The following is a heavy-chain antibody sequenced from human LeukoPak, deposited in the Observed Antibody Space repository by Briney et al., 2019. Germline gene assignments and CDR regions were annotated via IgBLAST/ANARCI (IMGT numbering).Heavy chain of an antibody. V-gene: IGHV3-30*04. CDR1: GFTFSSYA. CDR2: ISYDGSNK. CDR3: ARDHFGGNSDY. Sequence: GGSLRLSCAASGFTFSSYAMHWVRQAPGKGLEWVAVISYDGSNKYYADSVKGRFTISRDNAKNTLYLQMNSLRVDDTAVYYCARDHFGGNSDYWGQGTLVTVSS. D-gene: IGHD4-23*01. J-gene: IGHJ4*02.